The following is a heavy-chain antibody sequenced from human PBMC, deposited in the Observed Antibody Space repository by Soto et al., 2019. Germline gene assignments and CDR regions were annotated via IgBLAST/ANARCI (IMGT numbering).Heavy chain of an antibody. CDR2: IYWDDDK. Sequence: QITLKESGPTLVKPTQTLTLTCTFSGFSLTETGMGVGWIRQPPGKALEWLGLIYWDDDKRYSPSLKRGLTISKDASKNQVVLTKTNVDAVDTATYYCAHRRSGYFDSWGQGTLVTVSS. V-gene: IGHV2-5*02. J-gene: IGHJ4*02. CDR1: GFSLTETGMG. CDR3: AHRRSGYFDS.